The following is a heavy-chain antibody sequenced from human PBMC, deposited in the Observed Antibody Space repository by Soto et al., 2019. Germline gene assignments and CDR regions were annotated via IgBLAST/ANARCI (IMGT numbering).Heavy chain of an antibody. V-gene: IGHV4-31*03. D-gene: IGHD1-26*01. CDR3: ARDHKWDGMDV. J-gene: IGHJ6*02. CDR2: INYSGTT. Sequence: LSLTCSVSRGSFSSDSFTWSWVRQFPGKGLEWIGYINYSGTTYYNPSLRSRITMSVDTSKNQFSLNLSSVTAADTAVYYCARDHKWDGMDVWGQGTTVTVSS. CDR1: RGSFSSDSFT.